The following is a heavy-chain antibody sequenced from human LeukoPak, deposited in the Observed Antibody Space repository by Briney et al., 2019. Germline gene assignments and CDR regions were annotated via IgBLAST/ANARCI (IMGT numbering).Heavy chain of an antibody. J-gene: IGHJ4*02. CDR2: INPNGGRI. D-gene: IGHD3-10*01. CDR3: ARDPHYYGSGSYCFDY. CDR1: GYTLTSFS. Sequence: ASVKVSCKASGYTLTSFSIHWVRQAPGQGVEWMGIINPNGGRINYAQKFQGRVTMTRDTSTSTVYMELSSLRSEDTAVYYCARDPHYYGSGSYCFDYWGQGSLVTVSS. V-gene: IGHV1-46*01.